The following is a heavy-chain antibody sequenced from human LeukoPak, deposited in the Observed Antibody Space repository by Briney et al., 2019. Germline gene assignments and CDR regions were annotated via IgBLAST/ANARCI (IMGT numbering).Heavy chain of an antibody. CDR3: TTDEIVSSGSRYYYYGMDV. J-gene: IGHJ6*04. Sequence: PGGSLRLSCAASGFTFSNAWMSWVRQAPGKGLEWVGRIKSKTDGGTTDYAAPVKGRFTISRDGSKNMLYLQMNSLKTEDTAVYYCTTDEIVSSGSRYYYYGMDVWGKGTTVTVSS. CDR1: GFTFSNAW. D-gene: IGHD6-19*01. CDR2: IKSKTDGGTT. V-gene: IGHV3-15*01.